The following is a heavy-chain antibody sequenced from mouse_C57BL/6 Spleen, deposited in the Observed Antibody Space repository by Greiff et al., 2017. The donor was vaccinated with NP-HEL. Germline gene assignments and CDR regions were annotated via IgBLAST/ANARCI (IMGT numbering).Heavy chain of an antibody. V-gene: IGHV1-80*01. CDR3: ARGWDGNYQFAY. J-gene: IGHJ3*01. CDR1: GYEFSSYW. CDR2: IYPGDGDT. Sequence: VQLQQSGAELVKPGASVKISCKASGYEFSSYWMNWVKQRPGKGLEWIGQIYPGDGDTTYNGKFKGKATLTADKSSSTAYMQLSSLTSEDSAVYFCARGWDGNYQFAYWGQGTLVTVSA. D-gene: IGHD2-1*01.